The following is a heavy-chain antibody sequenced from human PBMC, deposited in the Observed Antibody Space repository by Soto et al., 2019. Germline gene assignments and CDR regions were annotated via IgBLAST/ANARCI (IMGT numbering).Heavy chain of an antibody. CDR2: ILYDGSNT. Sequence: QVQLVESGGGVVQPGRSLRLSCAASTFSFSSYGMHWVRQAPGKGLEWVAVILYDGSNTYYADSVKGRFTISRDISKNTLYLQMNSLRAEDTAVYYCAKDVVDIAPFDHWGQGTLVTVSS. CDR3: AKDVVDIAPFDH. V-gene: IGHV3-33*06. D-gene: IGHD5-12*01. CDR1: TFSFSSYG. J-gene: IGHJ4*02.